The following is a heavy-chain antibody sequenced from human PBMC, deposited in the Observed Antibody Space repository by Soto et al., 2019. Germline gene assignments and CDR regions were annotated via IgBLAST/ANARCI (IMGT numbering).Heavy chain of an antibody. V-gene: IGHV3-30*03. CDR3: VFFFQAEDGIRDL. J-gene: IGHJ2*01. D-gene: IGHD2-21*01. CDR2: ISYDGSNK. Sequence: KGLEWVAVISYDGSNKYYADSVKGRFTISRDNSKNTLYLQMNSLRAEDTAVYYCVFFFQAEDGIRDL.